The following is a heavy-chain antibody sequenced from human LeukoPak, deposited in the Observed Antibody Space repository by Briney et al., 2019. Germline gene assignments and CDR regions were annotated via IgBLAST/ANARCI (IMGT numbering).Heavy chain of an antibody. J-gene: IGHJ6*04. V-gene: IGHV1-2*02. D-gene: IGHD3-10*02. Sequence: ASVKVSCKASGGTFSSYAISWVRQAPGQGLEWMGWINPNSGGTNYAQKFQGRVTMTRDTSISTAYMELSRLRSDDTAVYYCAELGITMIGGVWGKGTTVTISS. CDR1: GGTFSSYA. CDR2: INPNSGGT. CDR3: AELGITMIGGV.